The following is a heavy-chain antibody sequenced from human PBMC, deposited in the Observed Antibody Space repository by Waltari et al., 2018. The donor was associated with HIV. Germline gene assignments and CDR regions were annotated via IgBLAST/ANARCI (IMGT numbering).Heavy chain of an antibody. CDR3: ARDRSSSWYGRDYYYYGMDV. Sequence: QVQLVESGGGVVQSGRSLRLSCATSGFIFSNYGMHWVRQAPGKGREWVEIIWYDGSNKYCADSVKGRFTIARDNSKNTLYLQMNSLRAEDTAVYYCARDRSSSWYGRDYYYYGMDVWGQGTTVTVSS. V-gene: IGHV3-33*01. CDR2: IWYDGSNK. CDR1: GFIFSNYG. J-gene: IGHJ6*02. D-gene: IGHD6-13*01.